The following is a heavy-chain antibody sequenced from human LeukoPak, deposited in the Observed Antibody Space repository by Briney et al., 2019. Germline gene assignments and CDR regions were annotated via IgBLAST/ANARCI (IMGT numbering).Heavy chain of an antibody. J-gene: IGHJ5*02. D-gene: IGHD2-2*01. CDR2: ISPTGGST. Sequence: ASVKVSCKAFGYTFTNNWMHWVRQAPGQGPEWMGLISPTGGSTAYAQKFQGRVTMTRDTSISTAYMELSRLRSDDTAVYYCARSYCSSTSCYFDPWGQGTLVTVSS. CDR3: ARSYCSSTSCYFDP. V-gene: IGHV1-2*02. CDR1: GYTFTNNW.